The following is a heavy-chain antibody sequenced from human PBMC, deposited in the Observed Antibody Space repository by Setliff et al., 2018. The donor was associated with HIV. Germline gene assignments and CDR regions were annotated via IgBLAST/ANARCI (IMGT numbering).Heavy chain of an antibody. Sequence: SETLSLTCAVYGGSLSDYYWSWIRQPPGKGLEWIGRIYTSGTTNYNPSLKRRVTMSVDTSKNQFSLKLSSVTAADTAVYYCARNFWNGPPDYYYYGMDVWGQGTTVTVSS. CDR3: ARNFWNGPPDYYYYGMDV. D-gene: IGHD3-3*01. J-gene: IGHJ6*02. CDR2: IYTSGTT. V-gene: IGHV4-59*10. CDR1: GGSLSDYY.